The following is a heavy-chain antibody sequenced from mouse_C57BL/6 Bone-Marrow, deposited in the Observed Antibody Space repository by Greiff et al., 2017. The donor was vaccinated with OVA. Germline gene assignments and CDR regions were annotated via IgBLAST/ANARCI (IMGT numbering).Heavy chain of an antibody. CDR1: GYSFTDYN. CDR3: ARRYYGSSPFDY. D-gene: IGHD1-1*01. Sequence: VHVKQSGPELVKPGASVKISCKASGYSFTDYNMNWVKQSNGKSLEWIGVINPNYGTTSYNQKFKGKATLTVDQSSSTAYMQLNSLTSEDSAVYYCARRYYGSSPFDYWGQGTTLTVSS. CDR2: INPNYGTT. V-gene: IGHV1-39*01. J-gene: IGHJ2*01.